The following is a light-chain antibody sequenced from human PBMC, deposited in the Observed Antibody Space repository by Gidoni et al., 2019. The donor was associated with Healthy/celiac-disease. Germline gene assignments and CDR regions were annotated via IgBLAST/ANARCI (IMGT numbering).Light chain of an antibody. V-gene: IGKV1-27*01. Sequence: DIQMTQSPSSLSASVGDRVTITCRASQGISNYLAWYQQKPGKVPKLLIYAASTLQSGVPSRFSGSGSGTDFTLTISSLQPEDVATYYCQKYVGTFGQGTKVEIK. CDR2: AAS. CDR3: QKYVGT. J-gene: IGKJ1*01. CDR1: QGISNY.